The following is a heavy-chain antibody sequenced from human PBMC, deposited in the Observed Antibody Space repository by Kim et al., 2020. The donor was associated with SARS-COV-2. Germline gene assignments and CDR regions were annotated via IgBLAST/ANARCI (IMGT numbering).Heavy chain of an antibody. V-gene: IGHV5-10-1*01. J-gene: IGHJ4*02. CDR3: ARRSRSGPKDY. CDR2: T. Sequence: TNHSPSFQGHVTIAADKSISTAYLQWSSLKASDTAMYYCARRSRSGPKDYWGQGTLVTVSS. D-gene: IGHD2-15*01.